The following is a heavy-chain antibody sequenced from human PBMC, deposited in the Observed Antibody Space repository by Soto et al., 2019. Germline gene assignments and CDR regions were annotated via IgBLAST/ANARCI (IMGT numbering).Heavy chain of an antibody. Sequence: GASMKVSCKTSGYTFTSYGISWVRQAPGQGLEWMGWISAYNGNTNYAQKLQGRVTMTTDTSTSTAYMELRSLRSDDTAVYYCARVGRVASYLELQEVFDYCGRGTPVIVSS. D-gene: IGHD3-10*01. CDR1: GYTFTSYG. CDR2: ISAYNGNT. CDR3: ARVGRVASYLELQEVFDY. V-gene: IGHV1-18*01. J-gene: IGHJ4*01.